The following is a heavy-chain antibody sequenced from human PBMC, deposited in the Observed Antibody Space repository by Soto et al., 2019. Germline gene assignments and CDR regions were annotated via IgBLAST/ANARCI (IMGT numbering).Heavy chain of an antibody. CDR2: IYHSGST. Sequence: QVQLQESGPGLVKPSQTLSLSCTVSGDSISRGGYYWNWIRQHPRKGLEWIGYIYHSGSTNYNPSLKTQVTISVDTSKKQLSLEFTNVTAADTAVYYCVRNRAGPYGPGWFGPWGQGILVTVSS. J-gene: IGHJ5*02. CDR1: GDSISRGGYY. D-gene: IGHD2-21*01. V-gene: IGHV4-31*01. CDR3: VRNRAGPYGPGWFGP.